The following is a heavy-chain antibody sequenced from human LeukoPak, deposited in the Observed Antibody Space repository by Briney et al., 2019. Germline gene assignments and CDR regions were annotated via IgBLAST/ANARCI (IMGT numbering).Heavy chain of an antibody. V-gene: IGHV3-23*01. CDR2: LNGGRT. CDR3: VKEVTGYGYFDY. Sequence: GGSLRLSCVASGFTFSNYAMSWVRQAPGKGLEWIAALNGGRTFFQDSVRGRFTISGDNSKNTLYLQLNSLRGDDTAVYYCVKEVTGYGYFDYWGRGTLVTVSS. D-gene: IGHD2-2*03. J-gene: IGHJ4*02. CDR1: GFTFSNYA.